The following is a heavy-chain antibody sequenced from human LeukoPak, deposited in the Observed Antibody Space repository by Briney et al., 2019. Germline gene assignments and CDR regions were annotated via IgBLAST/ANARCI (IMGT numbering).Heavy chain of an antibody. CDR1: GFTFSNAW. J-gene: IGHJ3*02. V-gene: IGHV3-15*01. D-gene: IGHD5-18*01. CDR3: ATEGFTYGYHGIDN. Sequence: GGSLRLSCAASGFTFSNAWMSWVRRAPGKGLEWVGRIKARRNGGTADYSPPVKGRFSISRDDSKNTLYLQMNSLKSDDTAVYYCATEGFTYGYHGIDNWGQGTIVTVSS. CDR2: IKARRNGGTA.